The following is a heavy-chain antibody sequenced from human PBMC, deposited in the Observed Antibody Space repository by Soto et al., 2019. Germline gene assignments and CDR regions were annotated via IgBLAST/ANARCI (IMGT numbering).Heavy chain of an antibody. CDR2: IIDSGGST. CDR1: GFTFSSYA. Sequence: GGSLRLSCAASGFTFSSYAMHWVRQAPGKGLEWVSDIIDSGGSTYYADSVKGRFTISRDNSKSTLYLQMNSLRAEDTAVYYCGKGRSYYYYYGVDVWGQGTTVTVSS. V-gene: IGHV3-23*01. J-gene: IGHJ6*02. D-gene: IGHD1-26*01. CDR3: GKGRSYYYYYGVDV.